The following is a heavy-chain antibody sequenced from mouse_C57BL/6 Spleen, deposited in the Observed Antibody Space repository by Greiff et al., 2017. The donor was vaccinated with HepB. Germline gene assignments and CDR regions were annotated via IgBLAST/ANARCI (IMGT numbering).Heavy chain of an antibody. V-gene: IGHV1-82*01. D-gene: IGHD2-4*01. CDR1: GYAFSSSW. J-gene: IGHJ4*01. CDR2: IYPGDGDT. Sequence: VQLQQSGPELVKPGASVKISCKASGYAFSSSWMNWVKQRPGKGLEWIGRIYPGDGDTNYNGKFKGKATLTADKSSSTAYMQLSSLTSEDSAVYFCANIYYDYFYAMDYWGQGTSVTVSS. CDR3: ANIYYDYFYAMDY.